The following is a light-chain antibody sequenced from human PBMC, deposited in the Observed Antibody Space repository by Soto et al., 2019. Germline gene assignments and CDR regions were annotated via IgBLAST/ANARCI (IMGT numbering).Light chain of an antibody. CDR1: QSVSSKY. J-gene: IGKJ5*01. CDR2: AAS. CDR3: QQYGYSPIP. V-gene: IGKV3-20*01. Sequence: GLSLSAGAVSLSRGERATLSCRGGQSVSSKYLAWYQPNPRQAPSLLIHAASSRATGIPDRFSGSGSGADFTLTIDGLEPEDFVVYYCQQYGYSPIPFGQRTRLAIK.